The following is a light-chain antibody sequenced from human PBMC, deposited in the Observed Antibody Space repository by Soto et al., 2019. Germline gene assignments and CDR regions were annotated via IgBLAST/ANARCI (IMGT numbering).Light chain of an antibody. Sequence: QAVVTQPPSASGTPGQRVTMSCSGSSSNIGRTTVDWYQHLPGTAPKLLMYNINDRPSGVPDRFSGSKSGTSASLAISGLQSEDEAVYYCAAWDDSLNGYVFGTGTKLTVL. CDR2: NIN. CDR1: SSNIGRTT. V-gene: IGLV1-44*01. J-gene: IGLJ1*01. CDR3: AAWDDSLNGYV.